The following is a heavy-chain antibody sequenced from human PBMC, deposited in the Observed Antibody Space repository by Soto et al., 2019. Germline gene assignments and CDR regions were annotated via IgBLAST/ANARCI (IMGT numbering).Heavy chain of an antibody. V-gene: IGHV3-74*01. CDR2: INSDGSST. Sequence: GGSLRLSCAASGFIVSSHCMHWVRQAPGKGLVWASRINSDGSSTYYADFVKGRLTISRDNARNTVYLQMHSLRAEDTAVYYCATNLVVVAGPFGVPHIWGQGTMVTVSS. CDR3: ATNLVVVAGPFGVPHI. J-gene: IGHJ3*02. D-gene: IGHD2-15*01. CDR1: GFIVSSHC.